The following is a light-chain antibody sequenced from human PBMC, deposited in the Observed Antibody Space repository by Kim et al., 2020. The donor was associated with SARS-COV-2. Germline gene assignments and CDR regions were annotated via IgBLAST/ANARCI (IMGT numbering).Light chain of an antibody. J-gene: IGLJ2*01. CDR3: SSYTSSSTLV. CDR2: DVS. CDR1: SSDVGGYNY. V-gene: IGLV2-14*04. Sequence: QSITISCTGTSSDVGGYNYVSWYQQHPGKAPKLMIYDVSKRPSGVPNRFSGSKSGNTASLTISGLHAEDEADYYYSSYTSSSTLVFGGGTQLTVL.